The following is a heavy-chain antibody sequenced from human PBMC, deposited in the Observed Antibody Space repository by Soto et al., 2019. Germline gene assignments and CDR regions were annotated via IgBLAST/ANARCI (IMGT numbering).Heavy chain of an antibody. CDR3: ARGELATIAYFDC. Sequence: QVQLVQSGAEVKKPGSSVKVSCKASGGTFGSSTISWVRQAPGQGLEWMGGITPVFGAPNYAQKFQGRVPITAYKSTSTAYMELRSLRSEDTAVYYCARGELATIAYFDCWGQGTQVTVSS. CDR2: ITPVFGAP. V-gene: IGHV1-69*06. J-gene: IGHJ4*02. D-gene: IGHD5-12*01. CDR1: GGTFGSST.